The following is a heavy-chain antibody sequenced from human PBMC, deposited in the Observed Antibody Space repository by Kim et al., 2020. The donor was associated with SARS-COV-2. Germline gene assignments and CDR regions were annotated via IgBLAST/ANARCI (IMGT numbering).Heavy chain of an antibody. CDR2: IIPILGIA. D-gene: IGHD3-10*01. CDR1: GGTFSSYA. Sequence: SVKVSYKASGGTFSSYAISWVRQAPGQGLEWMGRIIPILGIANYAQKFQGRVTITADKSTSTAYMELSSLRSEDTAVYYCARGRGSLTYYYGSGSYYIGWFDPWGQGTLVTVSS. V-gene: IGHV1-69*04. J-gene: IGHJ5*02. CDR3: ARGRGSLTYYYGSGSYYIGWFDP.